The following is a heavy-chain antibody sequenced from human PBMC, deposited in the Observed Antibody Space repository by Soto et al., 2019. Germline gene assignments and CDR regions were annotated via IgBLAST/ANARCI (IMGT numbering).Heavy chain of an antibody. Sequence: GGSLRLSCAASGFTFSGHYMDWVGQAPGKGLEWVGRIRSKTNSYTTEYAASVKGRFTISRDDSKNSLYMQMNSLKTEDTAVYYCAKALAKAVAGMFDYWGQGT. CDR1: GFTFSGHY. CDR2: IRSKTNSYTT. V-gene: IGHV3-72*01. J-gene: IGHJ4*02. CDR3: AKALAKAVAGMFDY. D-gene: IGHD6-19*01.